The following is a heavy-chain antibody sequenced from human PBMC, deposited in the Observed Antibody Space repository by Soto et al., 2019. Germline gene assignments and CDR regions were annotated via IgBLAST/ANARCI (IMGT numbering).Heavy chain of an antibody. CDR1: GASISNYY. V-gene: IGHV4-59*01. D-gene: IGHD6-19*01. Sequence: QMQLQESGPGLVKPSETMSLTCTASGASISNYYWNWIRQPPGKGLEWIGHIYNGESTNYNPSLKSRVTISVDTSKNQFSLKLGSVTAADTAVYYCAQTTGWPGFDYWGQGIRVTVSS. CDR3: AQTTGWPGFDY. J-gene: IGHJ4*02. CDR2: IYNGEST.